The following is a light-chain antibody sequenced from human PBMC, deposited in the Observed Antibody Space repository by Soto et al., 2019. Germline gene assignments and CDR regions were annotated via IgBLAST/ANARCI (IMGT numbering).Light chain of an antibody. J-gene: IGKJ2*01. CDR1: QTISSS. CDR2: AAS. V-gene: IGKV1-39*01. CDR3: QQSYSSPPMYT. Sequence: DIQMTQSPSSLSASVGDRVTITCRASQTISSSLNWYQQKPGKAPDLLIYAASNLQSGVHSRFSGSGSVSDFTLPLSSLQPEPFATYYCQQSYSSPPMYTFGQGTRLEIK.